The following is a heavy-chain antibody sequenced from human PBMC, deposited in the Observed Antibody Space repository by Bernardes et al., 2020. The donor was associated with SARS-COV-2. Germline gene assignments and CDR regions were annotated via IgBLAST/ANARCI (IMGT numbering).Heavy chain of an antibody. D-gene: IGHD3-10*01. Sequence: GGSLRLSCAASGFTFSSYAMSWVRQAPGKGLEWVSAINGSGGSTYYADSVKGRFTISRDNSKNTLYLQMNSLRAEDTAVYYCAKDFDGSGSFGDYFDYWGQGTLVTVSS. V-gene: IGHV3-23*01. CDR2: INGSGGST. J-gene: IGHJ4*02. CDR3: AKDFDGSGSFGDYFDY. CDR1: GFTFSSYA.